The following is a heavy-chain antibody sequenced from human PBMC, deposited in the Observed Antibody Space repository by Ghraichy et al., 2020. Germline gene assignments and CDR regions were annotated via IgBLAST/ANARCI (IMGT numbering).Heavy chain of an antibody. V-gene: IGHV1-2*04. J-gene: IGHJ4*02. CDR2: INPNSGDT. D-gene: IGHD6-6*01. Sequence: ASVKVSCKASGYSFTDYYILWVRQAPGQGLEWMGWINPNSGDTKYTQKFQGWVTMTRDTSISTAYMELRRLSSYDTAVYYCARQSLATRPFDYWGQGTLVSVSS. CDR3: ARQSLATRPFDY. CDR1: GYSFTDYY.